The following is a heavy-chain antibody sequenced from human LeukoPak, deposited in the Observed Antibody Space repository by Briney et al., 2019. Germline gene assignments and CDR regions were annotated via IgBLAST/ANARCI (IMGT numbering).Heavy chain of an antibody. CDR3: ARHYYDSSGYYIFDY. J-gene: IGHJ4*02. V-gene: IGHV4-59*02. CDR2: IYYSGST. D-gene: IGHD3-22*01. CDR1: GGSVSGYY. Sequence: PSETLSLTCTVSGGSVSGYYWSWIRQPPGKGLEWIGYIYYSGSTNYNPSLNSRVTISVDTSKNQFSLKLSSVTAADTAVYYCARHYYDSSGYYIFDYWGQGALVPVSS.